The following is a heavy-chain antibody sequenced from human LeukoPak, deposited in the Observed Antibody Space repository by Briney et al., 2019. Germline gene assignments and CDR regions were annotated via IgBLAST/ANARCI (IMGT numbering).Heavy chain of an antibody. Sequence: SETLSPTCAVHGGSFSGYHWSWIRQPPGKGLEWIGEINHSGSTSYNPSLKSRVTISVDTSKNQFSLKLSSVTAADTAVYYCAREYSYGSRDWFDPWGQGTLVTVSS. CDR3: AREYSYGSRDWFDP. CDR1: GGSFSGYH. J-gene: IGHJ5*02. CDR2: INHSGST. D-gene: IGHD5-18*01. V-gene: IGHV4-34*01.